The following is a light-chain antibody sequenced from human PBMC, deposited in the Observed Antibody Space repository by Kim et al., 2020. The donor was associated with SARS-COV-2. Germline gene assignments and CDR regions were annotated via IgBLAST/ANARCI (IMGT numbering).Light chain of an antibody. V-gene: IGLV2-14*04. J-gene: IGLJ2*01. CDR3: SSYTRSNTLI. Sequence: GQSFTISCAGTSSDVGNYNYVSWYQQNPGEAPKLIIYDVIKRPSGVSNRFSGSKSGNTASLTISGLQAEDEADYYCSSYTRSNTLIFGGGTQLTVL. CDR1: SSDVGNYNY. CDR2: DVI.